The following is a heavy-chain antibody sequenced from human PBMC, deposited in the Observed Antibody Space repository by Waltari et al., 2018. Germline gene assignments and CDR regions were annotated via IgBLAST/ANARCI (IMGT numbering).Heavy chain of an antibody. J-gene: IGHJ4*02. CDR2: MNPNSGNT. V-gene: IGHV1-8*03. CDR3: ARIPKNRRGAFDY. CDR1: GYTCTSHD. Sequence: QVQLVQSGAEVKKPGASVKVSCKASGYTCTSHDINWVRQATGQGLEWMGWMNPNSGNTGYAQKFQGRVTITRNTSISTAYMELSSLRSEDTAVYYCARIPKNRRGAFDYWGQGTLVTVSS. D-gene: IGHD2-21*01.